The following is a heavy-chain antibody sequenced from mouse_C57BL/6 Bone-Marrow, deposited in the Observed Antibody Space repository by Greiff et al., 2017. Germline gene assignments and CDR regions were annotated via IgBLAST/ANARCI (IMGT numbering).Heavy chain of an antibody. J-gene: IGHJ3*01. D-gene: IGHD2-4*01. Sequence: EVKLQESGGGLVKPGGSLKLSCAASGFTFSDYGMHWVRQAPEKGLEWVAYISSGSSTIYYADTVKGRFTISRDNAKNTLFLQMTSLRSEDTAMYYCAKKDYDKMAWFAYWGQGTLVTVSA. CDR1: GFTFSDYG. CDR3: AKKDYDKMAWFAY. V-gene: IGHV5-17*01. CDR2: ISSGSSTI.